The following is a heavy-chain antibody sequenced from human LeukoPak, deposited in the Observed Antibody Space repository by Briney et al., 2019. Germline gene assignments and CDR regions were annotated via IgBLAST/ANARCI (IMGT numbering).Heavy chain of an antibody. CDR2: IIPIFGTA. Sequence: SVKVSCKASGGAFSSYAISWVRQAPGQGLEWMGRIIPIFGTANYAQKFQGRVTITTDESTSTAYMELSSLRSEDTAVYYCARDGLGKCALYYFDYWGQGTLVTVSS. J-gene: IGHJ4*02. CDR3: ARDGLGKCALYYFDY. CDR1: GGAFSSYA. V-gene: IGHV1-69*05. D-gene: IGHD3-10*01.